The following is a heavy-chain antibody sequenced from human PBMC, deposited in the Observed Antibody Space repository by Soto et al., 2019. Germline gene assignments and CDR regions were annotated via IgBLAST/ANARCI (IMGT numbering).Heavy chain of an antibody. D-gene: IGHD3-10*01. Sequence: HLVQSGPEVKKPGASITVSCKTSGDTFTNFGLSWVRQAPGQGLEWMGWIATYNSNRNYAQKFQGRLTLTTDPSTSNAYMELKSLRYDDTAVYYCATVLRGVVNWFDPWGQGTLVTVSS. V-gene: IGHV1-18*01. CDR3: ATVLRGVVNWFDP. CDR2: IATYNSNR. J-gene: IGHJ5*02. CDR1: GDTFTNFG.